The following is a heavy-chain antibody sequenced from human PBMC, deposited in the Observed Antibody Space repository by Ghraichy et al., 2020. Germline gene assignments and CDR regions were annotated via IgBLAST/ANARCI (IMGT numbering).Heavy chain of an antibody. CDR3: AKWNGFGDS. D-gene: IGHD1-1*01. V-gene: IGHV3-23*01. CDR1: GFSFSVYD. J-gene: IGHJ4*02. Sequence: GGYLRLSCAASGFSFSVYDMSWVRQAPGKGLEWISGINSGGTTFYRDFVKGRFTVSTDDSKNIVYLQMDNLRAEDTAIYYCAKWNGFGDSWGQGTRVTVSS. CDR2: INSGGTT.